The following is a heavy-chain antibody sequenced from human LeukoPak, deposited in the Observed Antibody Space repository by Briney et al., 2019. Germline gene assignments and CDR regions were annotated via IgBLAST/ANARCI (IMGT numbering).Heavy chain of an antibody. D-gene: IGHD2-2*01. Sequence: GGSLRLSCAASGFTFSTYAMHWVRQAPGKGLEWAAVISHDGSNRYYGDSVKGRFTISRDNSKNTLYLQMNSLRAEDTAVYYCAREPAEYYYYMDVWGKGTTVTVSS. CDR3: AREPAEYYYYMDV. CDR2: ISHDGSNR. V-gene: IGHV3-30*04. CDR1: GFTFSTYA. J-gene: IGHJ6*03.